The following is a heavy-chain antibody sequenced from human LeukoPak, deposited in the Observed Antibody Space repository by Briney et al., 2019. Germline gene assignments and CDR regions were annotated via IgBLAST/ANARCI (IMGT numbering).Heavy chain of an antibody. Sequence: GGSLRLSCAASGFTFSSYAMHWVRQAPGKGLEWVAVISYDGSNKYYADSVKGRFTISRDNSKNTLYLQMNSLRAEDTAVYYCARRRGINRGRGVILGRAAINWFDPWGQGTLVTVSS. J-gene: IGHJ5*02. CDR1: GFTFSSYA. CDR2: ISYDGSNK. D-gene: IGHD3-10*01. V-gene: IGHV3-30-3*01. CDR3: ARRRGINRGRGVILGRAAINWFDP.